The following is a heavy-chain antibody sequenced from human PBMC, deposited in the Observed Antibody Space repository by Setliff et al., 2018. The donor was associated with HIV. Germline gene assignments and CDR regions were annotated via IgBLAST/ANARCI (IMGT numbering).Heavy chain of an antibody. Sequence: PSETLSLTCTVSGGSISNDDHYWAWIRQSPGKGLEWIGYIYYTGDTYYRSSLESRVTISVDTSNNQFSLSLTSVTAADTAVYYCARGVPLLPPHYWGQGILVTVSS. V-gene: IGHV4-30-4*08. CDR3: ARGVPLLPPHY. J-gene: IGHJ4*02. CDR1: GGSISNDDHY. CDR2: IYYTGDT. D-gene: IGHD2-21*02.